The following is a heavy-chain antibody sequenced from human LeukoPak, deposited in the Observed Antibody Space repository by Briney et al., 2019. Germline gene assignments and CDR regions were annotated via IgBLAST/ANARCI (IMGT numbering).Heavy chain of an antibody. J-gene: IGHJ6*02. CDR2: INPNSGGT. D-gene: IGHD3-3*01. CDR3: ARMTYYDFWSGYSDYYYYGMDV. V-gene: IGHV1-2*02. Sequence: GASVKVSCKASGYTFTGYYMHWVRQAPGQGLEWMGWINPNSGGTNYAQKFQGRVTMTRDTSISTAYMELSRLRSDDTAVYYCARMTYYDFWSGYSDYYYYGMDVWGQGTTVTVSS. CDR1: GYTFTGYY.